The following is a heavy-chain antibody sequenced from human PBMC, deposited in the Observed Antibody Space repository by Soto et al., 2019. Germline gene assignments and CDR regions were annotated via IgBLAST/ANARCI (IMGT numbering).Heavy chain of an antibody. CDR3: ARDRGTPVANLYSEN. D-gene: IGHD5-12*01. Sequence: SVMLCVPWSVADGSTIDYCWSWIRQPPGKGLEWIAYIFDSGNANYNPSLKSRVTISVDTAKNQFSLNLTSVTAADTAVYYCARDRGTPVANLYSENWGQGALVTVSS. CDR2: IFDSGNA. CDR1: DGSTIDYC. J-gene: IGHJ4*02. V-gene: IGHV4-59*12.